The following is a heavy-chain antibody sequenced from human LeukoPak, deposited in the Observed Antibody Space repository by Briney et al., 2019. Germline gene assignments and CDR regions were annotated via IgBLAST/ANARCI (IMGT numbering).Heavy chain of an antibody. Sequence: PGGSLRLSCAASGFTFSSYGMHWVRQAPGKGLEWVAVISYDGSNKFYVDSVKGRFTISRDNSKNTLYLQMNSLRAEDTAVYYCARTPNSYYDFWSGWEYYYYMDVWGKGTTVTVSS. J-gene: IGHJ6*03. V-gene: IGHV3-30*03. D-gene: IGHD3-3*01. CDR3: ARTPNSYYDFWSGWEYYYYMDV. CDR1: GFTFSSYG. CDR2: ISYDGSNK.